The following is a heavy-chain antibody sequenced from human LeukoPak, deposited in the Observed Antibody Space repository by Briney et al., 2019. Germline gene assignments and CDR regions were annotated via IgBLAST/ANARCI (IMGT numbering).Heavy chain of an antibody. CDR1: GFTFSIYW. V-gene: IGHV3-7*01. CDR2: IKQDGTEK. D-gene: IGHD3-9*01. Sequence: PGGSLRLSCAASGFTFSIYWMNWVRQAPGKGLEWVANIKQDGTEKNYVDSVKGRFTIPRDNAKNSLYLQMNSLRAEDTAVYYCARERGILTGYFDYWGQGTLVTVSS. J-gene: IGHJ4*02. CDR3: ARERGILTGYFDY.